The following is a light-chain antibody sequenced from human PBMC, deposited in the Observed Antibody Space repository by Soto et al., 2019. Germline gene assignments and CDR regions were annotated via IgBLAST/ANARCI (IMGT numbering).Light chain of an antibody. CDR1: QDIRDD. CDR3: LQDYNFPQT. J-gene: IGKJ1*01. CDR2: DAS. Sequence: AIRMAQSPSSLSASVGDRVTITCRASQDIRDDLGWYQQKPWKTPKLLIYDASTLESGVPSRFSGSRSGTEFTLTISSLQPEDFGTYYCLQDYNFPQTFGQGTKVEIK. V-gene: IGKV1-6*01.